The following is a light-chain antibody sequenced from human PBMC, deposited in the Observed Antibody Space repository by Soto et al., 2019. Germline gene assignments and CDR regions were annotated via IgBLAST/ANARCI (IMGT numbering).Light chain of an antibody. CDR2: GAS. Sequence: EIVLTQSPGTLSLPPGERATLSCRASQSVSSSYLAWYQQTPGQAPRLLIYGASSRATGIPDRFRGSGSGTDFTLAISRLEPEDFAVYYCQQYGSSPLTFGGGTKVDIK. CDR3: QQYGSSPLT. CDR1: QSVSSSY. J-gene: IGKJ4*01. V-gene: IGKV3-20*01.